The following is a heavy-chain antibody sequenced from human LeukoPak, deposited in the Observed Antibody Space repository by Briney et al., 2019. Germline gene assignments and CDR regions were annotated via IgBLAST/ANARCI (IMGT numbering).Heavy chain of an antibody. CDR2: IYPGDSDT. V-gene: IGHV5-51*01. D-gene: IGHD3-22*01. CDR1: GYSFTSYW. Sequence: GESLKISCQGYGYSFTSYWIGWVRQMPGKGLEWMGIIYPGDSDTRYSPSFQGQVTISADKSISTAYLQWNSLKASDTAMYYCARCYSSLPDAFDIWGQGTMVTVSS. J-gene: IGHJ3*02. CDR3: ARCYSSLPDAFDI.